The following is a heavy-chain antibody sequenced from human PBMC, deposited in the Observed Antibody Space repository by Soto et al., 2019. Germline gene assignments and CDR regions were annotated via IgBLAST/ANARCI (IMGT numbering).Heavy chain of an antibody. CDR2: INHSGST. CDR1: GGSFSGYY. CDR3: ASSVARYSSSLNWFDP. D-gene: IGHD6-13*01. Sequence: QVQLQQWGAGLLKPSETLSLTCAVYGGSFSGYYWSWIRQPPGKGLEWIGEINHSGSTNYNPSLKSRVTISVDTSKNQFSLKLSSVTAADTAVYYCASSVARYSSSLNWFDPWGQGTLVTVSS. V-gene: IGHV4-34*01. J-gene: IGHJ5*02.